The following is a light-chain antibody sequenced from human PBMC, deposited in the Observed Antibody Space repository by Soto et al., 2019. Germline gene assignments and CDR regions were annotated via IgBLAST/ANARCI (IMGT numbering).Light chain of an antibody. CDR2: NND. J-gene: IGLJ2*01. Sequence: QPVLTQPPSASGTPGQRVTISCSGSSSNIGSNTVSWYQKLPGTAPKLLIYNNDQRPSGVPDRISGSKSGTSASLAISGLQSEDEADYYCAAWDDSLNGLVVFGGGTKLTVL. CDR3: AAWDDSLNGLVV. V-gene: IGLV1-44*01. CDR1: SSNIGSNT.